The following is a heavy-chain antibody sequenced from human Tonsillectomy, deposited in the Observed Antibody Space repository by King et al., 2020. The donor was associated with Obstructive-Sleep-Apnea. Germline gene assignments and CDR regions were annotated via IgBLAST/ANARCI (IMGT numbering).Heavy chain of an antibody. D-gene: IGHD5-12*01. CDR1: GFTVSSNY. J-gene: IGHJ3*02. Sequence: VQLVESGGGLVQPGGSLRLSCAASGFTVSSNYMNWVRQAPGKGLEWVSVIYSGGSTYYADSVKGRFTISRDNSKNTLYLQMNSLRAEDTAVYYCARARYSGYDRDAFDIWGQGTMVTVSS. CDR3: ARARYSGYDRDAFDI. CDR2: IYSGGST. V-gene: IGHV3-66*01.